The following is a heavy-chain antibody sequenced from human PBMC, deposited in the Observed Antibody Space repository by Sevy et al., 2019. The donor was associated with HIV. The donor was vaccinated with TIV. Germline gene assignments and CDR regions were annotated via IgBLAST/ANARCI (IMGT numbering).Heavy chain of an antibody. D-gene: IGHD3-16*02. CDR3: ARGVYDYIWGSYRLSHFDY. CDR2: IYHSGST. Sequence: SETLYLTCAVSGGSISSGGYSWSWIRQPPGKGLEWIGYIYHSGSTYYNPSLKSRVTISVDRSKNQFSLKLSSVTAADTAVYYCARGVYDYIWGSYRLSHFDYWGQGTLVTVSS. J-gene: IGHJ4*02. V-gene: IGHV4-30-2*01. CDR1: GGSISSGGYS.